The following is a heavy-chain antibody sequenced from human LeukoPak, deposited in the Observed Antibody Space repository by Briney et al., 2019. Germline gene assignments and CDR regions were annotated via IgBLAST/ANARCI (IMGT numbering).Heavy chain of an antibody. CDR2: IKQDGTEK. D-gene: IGHD3-16*01. Sequence: RGSLRLSCAASGFTFSSYSMNWVRQAPGKGLEWVANIKQDGTEKYYVDSVKGRFTISRDNAKKSLYLQMNSLRAEDTAVYYCARDRLGAEYDYWGQGTLVSVSS. CDR3: ARDRLGAEYDY. J-gene: IGHJ4*02. V-gene: IGHV3-7*01. CDR1: GFTFSSYS.